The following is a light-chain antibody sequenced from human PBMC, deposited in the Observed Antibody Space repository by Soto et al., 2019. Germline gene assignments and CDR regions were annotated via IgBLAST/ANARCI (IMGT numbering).Light chain of an antibody. V-gene: IGLV2-14*01. Sequence: QSALTQPASMSGSPGQSITISCTGTSSDIGGYKYVSWYQHHPGKVPQLIIYEVNNRPSGVSNRFSGSKSGNTASLTISGLQAEDDAVYYCSSYSSGSTLGVFGGGTKLTVL. J-gene: IGLJ3*02. CDR3: SSYSSGSTLGV. CDR2: EVN. CDR1: SSDIGGYKY.